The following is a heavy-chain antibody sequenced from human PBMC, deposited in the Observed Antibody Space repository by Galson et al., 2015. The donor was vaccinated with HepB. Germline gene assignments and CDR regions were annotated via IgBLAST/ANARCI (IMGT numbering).Heavy chain of an antibody. V-gene: IGHV3-7*01. CDR2: IKQDGSER. CDR3: ARMGPTTMDRGDLRAYFDY. CDR1: GFTFRSYW. D-gene: IGHD3-10*01. Sequence: SLRLSCAASGFTFRSYWMSWVRQAPGKGLEWVANIKQDGSERHYVDSVKGRFTISRDNARNSLYLQINSLRAEGTAVYYCARMGPTTMDRGDLRAYFDYWGQGSLVIVSS. J-gene: IGHJ4*02.